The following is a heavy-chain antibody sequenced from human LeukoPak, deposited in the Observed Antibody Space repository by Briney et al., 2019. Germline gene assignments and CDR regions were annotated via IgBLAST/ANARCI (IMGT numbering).Heavy chain of an antibody. CDR2: IYYSGST. Sequence: SETLSLTCIVSGGSISSISSNTYHWGWIRQPPGKGLEWIGSIYYSGSTYYNPSLKSRVTISVDTSKNQFSLKLSSVTAADTALYYCAREMGVVTAHGIDVWGQGTTVTVSS. D-gene: IGHD4-23*01. J-gene: IGHJ6*02. V-gene: IGHV4-39*02. CDR3: AREMGVVTAHGIDV. CDR1: GGSISSISSNTYH.